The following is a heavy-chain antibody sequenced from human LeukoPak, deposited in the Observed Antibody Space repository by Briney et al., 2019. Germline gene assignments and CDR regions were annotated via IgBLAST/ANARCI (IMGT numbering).Heavy chain of an antibody. CDR3: ARDQDSSGWYGEGFDY. CDR1: GFTFSSYS. Sequence: GGSLRLSCAASGFTFSSYSMNWVRQAPGKGLEWVSSISSSSSYIDYADSVKGRFTISRDKAKNSLYLQMNSLRAEDTAVYYCARDQDSSGWYGEGFDYWGQGTLVTVSS. CDR2: ISSSSSYI. D-gene: IGHD6-19*01. V-gene: IGHV3-21*01. J-gene: IGHJ4*02.